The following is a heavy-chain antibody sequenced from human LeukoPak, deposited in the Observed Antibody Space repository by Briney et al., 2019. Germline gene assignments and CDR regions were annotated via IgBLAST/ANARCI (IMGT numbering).Heavy chain of an antibody. CDR2: MSPKSGNT. V-gene: IGHV1-8*01. J-gene: IGHJ4*02. Sequence: ASVKVSCKASGYTFTSYDINWVRQATGQGLEWMGWMSPKSGNTGYAQKFQGRVTMTRNTAISTAYMELSSLRSEDTAVYYCVRTPPNWGADYWGQGALVTVSS. CDR3: VRTPPNWGADY. CDR1: GYTFTSYD. D-gene: IGHD7-27*01.